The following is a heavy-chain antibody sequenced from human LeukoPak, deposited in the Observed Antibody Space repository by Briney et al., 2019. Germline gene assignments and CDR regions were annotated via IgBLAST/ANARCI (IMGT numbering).Heavy chain of an antibody. CDR2: INPNSGGT. Sequence: GASVKVSCKASGYTVTGYYMHWVRQAPGQGLEWMGRINPNSGGTDYAQKFQGRVTMTRDTSISTAYMELRRLRSDATAVSSCEIIAVAGTLDYWGQGTLVTVSS. D-gene: IGHD6-19*01. V-gene: IGHV1-2*06. J-gene: IGHJ4*02. CDR3: EIIAVAGTLDY. CDR1: GYTVTGYY.